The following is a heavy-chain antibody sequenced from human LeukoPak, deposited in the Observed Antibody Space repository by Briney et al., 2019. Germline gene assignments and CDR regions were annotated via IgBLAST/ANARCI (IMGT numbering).Heavy chain of an antibody. D-gene: IGHD3-22*01. J-gene: IGHJ4*02. CDR2: ISHDGSNK. CDR1: GFTFSYYG. V-gene: IGHV3-30*18. Sequence: GSSLRLSCAASGFTFSYYGMHWVRQAPGRGLEWVAVISHDGSNKYYADSVKGRSTISRDNSKNTLYLQMNSLRPEDTSVYYCAKPGKRRVVTITDFDYWGQGTPVTVSS. CDR3: AKPGKRRVVTITDFDY.